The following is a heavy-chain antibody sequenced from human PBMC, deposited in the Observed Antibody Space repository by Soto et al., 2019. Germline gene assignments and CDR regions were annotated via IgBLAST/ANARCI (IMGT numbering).Heavy chain of an antibody. CDR1: GFTFSSYA. J-gene: IGHJ1*01. CDR3: ARDRVESGYPEYFQH. Sequence: GGSLRLSCAASGFTFSSYAMSWVRQTPGKGLEWVSTLSGSGGTTYYADSVKGQFTISRDNSKSTLYLQMNSLRAEDTAVYYCARDRVESGYPEYFQHWGQGTLVTVSS. D-gene: IGHD3-22*01. V-gene: IGHV3-23*01. CDR2: LSGSGGTT.